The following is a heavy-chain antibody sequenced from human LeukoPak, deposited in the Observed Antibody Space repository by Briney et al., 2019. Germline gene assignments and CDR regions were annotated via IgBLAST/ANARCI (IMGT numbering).Heavy chain of an antibody. V-gene: IGHV3-11*01. Sequence: GGSLRLSCAASGFTFSDYYMSWIRQAPGKGLEWVSYISSSGSTIYYADSVKGRFTISRDTAKNSLYLQMNSLRAEDTAVYYCARGENYGDYYYGMDVWGQGTTVTVSS. D-gene: IGHD4-17*01. J-gene: IGHJ6*02. CDR1: GFTFSDYY. CDR3: ARGENYGDYYYGMDV. CDR2: ISSSGSTI.